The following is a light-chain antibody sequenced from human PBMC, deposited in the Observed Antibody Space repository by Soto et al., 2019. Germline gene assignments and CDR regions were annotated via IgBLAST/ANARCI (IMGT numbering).Light chain of an antibody. V-gene: IGKV1-39*01. CDR1: RSIGNY. Sequence: DIQMTQSPSSLSASVGDRVTITCRASRSIGNYLNWYQQKPESAPKLLIYLTSSLQSGVPSRFSGSGSGTDLTLTISSLQPEDFATYYCQQSYSTPYSFGQGTKLEIK. J-gene: IGKJ2*01. CDR2: LTS. CDR3: QQSYSTPYS.